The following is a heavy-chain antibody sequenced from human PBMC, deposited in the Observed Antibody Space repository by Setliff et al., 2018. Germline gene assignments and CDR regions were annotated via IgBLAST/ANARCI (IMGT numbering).Heavy chain of an antibody. CDR3: ARFEAAGNWYYYYMDV. Sequence: SVKVSCKASGGTFSSYAISWVRQAPGQGFEWMGGIIPVFGTADYAQKFQGRVTITADESTTTFYMEVSSLRSDDTAVYYCARFEAAGNWYYYYMDVWGKGTTVTVSS. J-gene: IGHJ6*03. CDR2: IIPVFGTA. CDR1: GGTFSSYA. D-gene: IGHD6-13*01. V-gene: IGHV1-69*13.